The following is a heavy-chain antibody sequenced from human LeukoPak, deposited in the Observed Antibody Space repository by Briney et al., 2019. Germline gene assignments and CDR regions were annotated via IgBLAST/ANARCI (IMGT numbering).Heavy chain of an antibody. CDR1: GFTFSNSW. J-gene: IGHJ3*02. Sequence: SGGSLRLSCAASGFTFSNSWMHWVCQAPEKGLEWVADIKCDGSEKCYVDSVKGRLTISRDNAKNSLYLQVNSLRAEDMTVYYCARGVGSSTSCYVRAFDIWGQGTMVTVSS. D-gene: IGHD2-2*01. CDR2: IKCDGSEK. CDR3: ARGVGSSTSCYVRAFDI. V-gene: IGHV3-52*01.